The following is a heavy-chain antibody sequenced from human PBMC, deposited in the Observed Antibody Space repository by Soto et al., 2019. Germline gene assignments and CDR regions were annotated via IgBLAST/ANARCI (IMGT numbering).Heavy chain of an antibody. Sequence: LSLTCTVSGGSISSYYWSWIRQPAGKGLEWIGRIYTSGSTNYNPSLKSRVTMSVDTSKNQFSLKLSSVTAADTAVYYCARDWGYYGSGSSTYYYYGMDVWGQGTTVTVSS. CDR3: ARDWGYYGSGSSTYYYYGMDV. V-gene: IGHV4-4*07. CDR1: GGSISSYY. D-gene: IGHD3-10*01. J-gene: IGHJ6*02. CDR2: IYTSGST.